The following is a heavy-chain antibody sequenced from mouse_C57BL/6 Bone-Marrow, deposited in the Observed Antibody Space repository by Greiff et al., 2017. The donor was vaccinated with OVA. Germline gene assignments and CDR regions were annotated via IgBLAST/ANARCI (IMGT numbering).Heavy chain of an antibody. CDR3: TTPVTTGDYYAMDY. D-gene: IGHD1-1*01. CDR1: GFNIKDDY. Sequence: EVKLMESGAELVRPGASVKLSCTASGFNIKDDYMHWVKQRPEQGLEWIGWIDPENGDTEYASKFQGKATITADTSSNTAYLQLSSLTSEDTAVYYCTTPVTTGDYYAMDYWGQGTSVTVSS. J-gene: IGHJ4*01. CDR2: IDPENGDT. V-gene: IGHV14-4*01.